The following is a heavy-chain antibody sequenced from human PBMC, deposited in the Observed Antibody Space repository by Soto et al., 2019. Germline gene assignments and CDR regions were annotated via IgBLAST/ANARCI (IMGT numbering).Heavy chain of an antibody. V-gene: IGHV1-2*04. Sequence: ASVKVSCKASGYTFTGYYMHWVRQAPGQGLEWKGWINPNSGGTNYAQKFQGWVTMTRDTSISTAYMELSRLRSDDTAVYYCARGYCSSTSCYGDYYYGMDVWGQGTTVTVSS. J-gene: IGHJ6*02. D-gene: IGHD2-2*01. CDR3: ARGYCSSTSCYGDYYYGMDV. CDR1: GYTFTGYY. CDR2: INPNSGGT.